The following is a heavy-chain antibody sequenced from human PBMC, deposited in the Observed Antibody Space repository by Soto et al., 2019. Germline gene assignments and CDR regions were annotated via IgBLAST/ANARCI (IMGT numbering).Heavy chain of an antibody. CDR2: INPSGGST. V-gene: IGHV1-46*01. CDR3: AWSGRCGGDCPYDY. Sequence: QVQLVQSGAEVKKPGASVKVSCKASGYTFTSYYMHWVRQAPGQGLEWMGIINPSGGSTSYAQKFQGSATMTRDTSTSTVYMELSSLRSEDTAVYYCAWSGRCGGDCPYDYWGQGTLVTVSS. D-gene: IGHD2-21*02. CDR1: GYTFTSYY. J-gene: IGHJ4*02.